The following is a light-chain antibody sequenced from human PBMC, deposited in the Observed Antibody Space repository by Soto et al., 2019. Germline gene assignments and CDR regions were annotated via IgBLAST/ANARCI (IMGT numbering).Light chain of an antibody. CDR1: ISDVGGYNY. CDR2: EVS. CDR3: SSYTSSSTLV. J-gene: IGLJ2*01. V-gene: IGLV2-14*01. Sequence: QSALTQPASVSGSPGQSITISCTGSISDVGGYNYVSWYQQHPGKAPKLMIYEVSNRHSGISNRFSGSKSGNTASLTLSGLQAEDEADYYCSSYTSSSTLVFGGGTKLTVL.